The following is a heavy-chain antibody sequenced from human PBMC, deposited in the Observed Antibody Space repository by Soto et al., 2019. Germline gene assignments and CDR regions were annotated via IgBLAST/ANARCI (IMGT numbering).Heavy chain of an antibody. CDR1: GGTFSSYA. J-gene: IGHJ6*02. D-gene: IGHD6-13*01. V-gene: IGHV1-69*06. CDR3: ARDKQQLATYYYGMDV. CDR2: IIPIFGTA. Sequence: QVQLVQSGAEVKKPGSSVKVSCKASGGTFSSYAISWVRQAPGPGLEWMGGIIPIFGTANYAQKFQGRVTITADKSTSTAYMELSSLRSEDTAVYYCARDKQQLATYYYGMDVWGQGTTVTVSS.